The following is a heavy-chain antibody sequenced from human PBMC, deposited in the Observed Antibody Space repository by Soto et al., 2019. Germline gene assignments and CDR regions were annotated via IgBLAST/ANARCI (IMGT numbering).Heavy chain of an antibody. CDR3: ARGENTIFGVVGDYHYYYGMDV. CDR1: GGSFSGYY. Sequence: SETLSLTCAVYGGSFSGYYWSWIRQPPGKGLEWIGEINHSGSTNYNPSLKSRVTISVDTSKNQFSLKLSSVTAADTAVYYCARGENTIFGVVGDYHYYYGMDVWGQGTTVTVSS. CDR2: INHSGST. D-gene: IGHD3-3*01. V-gene: IGHV4-34*01. J-gene: IGHJ6*02.